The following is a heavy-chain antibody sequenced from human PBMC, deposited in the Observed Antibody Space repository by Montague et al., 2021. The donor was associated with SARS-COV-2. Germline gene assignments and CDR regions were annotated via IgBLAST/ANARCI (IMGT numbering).Heavy chain of an antibody. CDR3: ARGRVDTTMILVVFTGSDHSFDT. Sequence: SETLSLTCAVYGGSFSDYYWTWIRQSPGKGLEWLGEVNHSGRINYNPPLKSRITISVDTSKNQFSLRLRSVTAADTAVYYRARGRVDTTMILVVFTGSDHSFDTWGQGTLVSVSS. D-gene: IGHD3-22*01. J-gene: IGHJ4*02. CDR2: VNHSGRI. CDR1: GGSFSDYY. V-gene: IGHV4-34*01.